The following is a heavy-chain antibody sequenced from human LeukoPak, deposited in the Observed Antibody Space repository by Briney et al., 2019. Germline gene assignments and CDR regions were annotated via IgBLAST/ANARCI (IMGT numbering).Heavy chain of an antibody. D-gene: IGHD4-17*01. CDR3: ARETHGVNFDY. Sequence: GTSLRLSCAASGFTFSTYGMHWFRQAPGKGLEWVAIIWYNGNTKYYADSVKGRFTISRDNSKNTLYLQMNSLRAEDTAMYYCARETHGVNFDYWGQGTLVTVSS. CDR1: GFTFSTYG. V-gene: IGHV3-33*01. CDR2: IWYNGNTK. J-gene: IGHJ4*02.